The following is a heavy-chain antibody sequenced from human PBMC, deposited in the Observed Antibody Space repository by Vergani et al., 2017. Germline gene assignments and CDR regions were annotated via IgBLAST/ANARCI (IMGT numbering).Heavy chain of an antibody. CDR3: ARHGGEGLAVADYYYYYGMDV. V-gene: IGHV1-18*04. D-gene: IGHD6-19*01. Sequence: QVQLVQSGAEVKKPGASVKVSCKASGYTFTSYGISWVRQAPGQGLEWMGWISAYNGNTNYAQKLQGRVTMTTDTSTSTAYMELRSLRSDDTAVYYCARHGGEGLAVADYYYYYGMDVWGQGTTVTVSS. CDR1: GYTFTSYG. CDR2: ISAYNGNT. J-gene: IGHJ6*02.